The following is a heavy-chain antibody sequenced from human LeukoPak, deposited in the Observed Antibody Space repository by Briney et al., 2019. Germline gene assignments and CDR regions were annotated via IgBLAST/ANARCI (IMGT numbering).Heavy chain of an antibody. V-gene: IGHV1-2*02. CDR1: GYTFTGYY. J-gene: IGHJ4*02. D-gene: IGHD3-22*01. CDR2: INPNSGGT. Sequence: GASVKVSCKASGYTFTGYYMRWVRQAPGQGLEWMGWINPNSGGTNYAQKFQGRVTMTRDTSISTAYMELSRLRSDDTAVYYCARDADSSGYPHYWGQGTLVTVSS. CDR3: ARDADSSGYPHY.